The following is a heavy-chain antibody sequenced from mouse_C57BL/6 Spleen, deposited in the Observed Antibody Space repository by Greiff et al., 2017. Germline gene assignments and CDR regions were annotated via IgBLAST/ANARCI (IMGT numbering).Heavy chain of an antibody. CDR3: ARDYYYGSSPWFAY. V-gene: IGHV5-4*01. D-gene: IGHD1-1*01. CDR2: ISDGGSYT. CDR1: GFTFSSYA. J-gene: IGHJ3*01. Sequence: EVKLMESGGGLVKPGGSLKLSCAASGFTFSSYAMSWVRQTPEKRLEWVATISDGGSYTYYPDNVKGRFTISRDNAKNNLYLQMSHLKSEDTAMYYCARDYYYGSSPWFAYWGQGTLVTVSA.